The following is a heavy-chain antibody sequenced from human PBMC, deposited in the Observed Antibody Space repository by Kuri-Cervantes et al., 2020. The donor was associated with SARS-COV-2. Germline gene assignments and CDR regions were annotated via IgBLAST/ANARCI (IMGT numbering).Heavy chain of an antibody. D-gene: IGHD3-9*01. CDR2: INHSGST. CDR1: GGSFSGYY. V-gene: IGHV4-34*01. CDR3: ARERDILTGYYSH. J-gene: IGHJ4*02. Sequence: SETLSLTCAVYGGSFSGYYWSWIRQPPGKGLEWIGEINHSGSTNYNPSLKSRVTISVDTSKNQFSLKLSSVTAADTAVYYCARERDILTGYYSHWGQGTLVNVSS.